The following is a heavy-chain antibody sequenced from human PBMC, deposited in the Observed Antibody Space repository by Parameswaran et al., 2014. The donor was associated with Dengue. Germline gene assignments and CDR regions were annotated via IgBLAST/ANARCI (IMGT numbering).Heavy chain of an antibody. CDR3: ARLRIADRFDY. V-gene: IGHV4-59*08. CDR2: IYYSGST. Sequence: RWIRQPPGKGLEWIGYIYYSGSTNYNPSLKSRVTISVDTSKNQFSLKLSSVTAADTAVYYCARLRIADRFDYWGQGTLVTVSS. J-gene: IGHJ4*02. D-gene: IGHD6-6*01.